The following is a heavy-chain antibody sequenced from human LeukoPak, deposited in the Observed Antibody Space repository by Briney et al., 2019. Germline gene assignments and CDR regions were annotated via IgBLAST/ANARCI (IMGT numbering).Heavy chain of an antibody. CDR1: GFTFSSYS. Sequence: GGSLRLSCAASGFTFSSYSMNWVRQAPGKGLEWVSVIYSGGSTYYADSVKGRFTISRDNSKNTLYLQMNSLRAEDTAVYYCARDLNYDYVWGSYLGIDYWGQGTLVTVSS. D-gene: IGHD3-16*02. V-gene: IGHV3-66*01. CDR2: IYSGGST. CDR3: ARDLNYDYVWGSYLGIDY. J-gene: IGHJ4*02.